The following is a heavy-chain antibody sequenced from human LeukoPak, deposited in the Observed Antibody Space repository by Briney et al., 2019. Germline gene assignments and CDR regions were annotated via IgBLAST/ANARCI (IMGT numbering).Heavy chain of an antibody. J-gene: IGHJ6*03. D-gene: IGHD2-8*01. CDR1: GGSISSYY. CDR2: IYTSGRT. Sequence: TETLSLTCTVSGGSISSYYWSWVRQPPGKGLEWLGYIYTSGRTNYNPSLKSRVTISVDTSKNQFSLKLSSVTAADTAVYYCARHYPQMYCTNGVCTNYYMDVWGKGTTVTVSS. CDR3: ARHYPQMYCTNGVCTNYYMDV. V-gene: IGHV4-4*09.